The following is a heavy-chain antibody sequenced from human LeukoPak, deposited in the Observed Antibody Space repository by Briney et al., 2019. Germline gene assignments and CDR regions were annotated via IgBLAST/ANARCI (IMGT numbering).Heavy chain of an antibody. J-gene: IGHJ5*02. Sequence: GGSLRLSCAASGFTFSNYWMSWVRQAPGKGLEWVANIKQDGSEKYYVDSVKGRFTISRDNSKNTLYLQMNSLRAEDMAVYYCAKDLEGGFDPWGQGTLVSVSS. V-gene: IGHV3-7*01. D-gene: IGHD1-1*01. CDR3: AKDLEGGFDP. CDR1: GFTFSNYW. CDR2: IKQDGSEK.